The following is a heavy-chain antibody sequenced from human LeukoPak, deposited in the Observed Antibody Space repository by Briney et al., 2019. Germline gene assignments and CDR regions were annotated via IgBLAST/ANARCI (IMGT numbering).Heavy chain of an antibody. CDR2: INPSGGST. D-gene: IGHD2-2*01. Sequence: PGGSLRLSCAASGFTFSSYGMHWVRQAPGQGLEWMGIINPSGGSTSYAQKFQGRVTMTRDTSTSTVYMELSSLRSEDTAVYYCARDIGSSTSREALQHWGQGTLVTVSS. CDR3: ARDIGSSTSREALQH. V-gene: IGHV1-46*01. CDR1: GFTFSSYG. J-gene: IGHJ1*01.